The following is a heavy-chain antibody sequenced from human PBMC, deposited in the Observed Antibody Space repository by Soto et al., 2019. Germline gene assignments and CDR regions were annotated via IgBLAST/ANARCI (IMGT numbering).Heavy chain of an antibody. CDR2: IVVGSGNK. V-gene: IGHV1-58*01. CDR3: AADPWKDDAPLDY. Sequence: ASVKVSCKASGFTFTSSAVQWVRQARGQRLEWIGGIVVGSGNKNYAQKFQERVTITRDMPTSTAYMELSSLRSEDTAVYYWAADPWKDDAPLDYWGQGTLVTVSS. D-gene: IGHD1-1*01. CDR1: GFTFTSSA. J-gene: IGHJ4*02.